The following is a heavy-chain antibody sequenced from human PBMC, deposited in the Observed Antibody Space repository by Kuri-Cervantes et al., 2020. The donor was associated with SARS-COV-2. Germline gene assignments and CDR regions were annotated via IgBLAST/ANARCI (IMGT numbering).Heavy chain of an antibody. CDR1: GGSISSGGYS. V-gene: IGHV4-30-2*01. J-gene: IGHJ5*02. D-gene: IGHD1-26*01. CDR2: IYHSGST. CDR3: ARGLGRFDP. Sequence: LRLSCAVSGGSISSGGYSWSWIRQPPGKGLEWIGYIYHSGSTYYNPSLKSRVTISVDRSKNQFSLKLSSVTAADTAVYYCARGLGRFDPCGQGTLVTVSS.